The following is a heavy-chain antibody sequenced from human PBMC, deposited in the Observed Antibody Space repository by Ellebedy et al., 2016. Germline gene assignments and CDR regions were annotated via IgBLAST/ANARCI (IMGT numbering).Heavy chain of an antibody. CDR2: ISSSSSTI. D-gene: IGHD6-6*01. V-gene: IGHV3-48*01. CDR3: AGSIAAYAFDY. CDR1: GFTFSSYS. J-gene: IGHJ4*02. Sequence: GGSLRLSXAASGFTFSSYSMNWVRQAPGKGLEWVSYISSSSSTIYYADSVKGRFTISRDNAKNSLYLQMNSLRAEDTAVYYCAGSIAAYAFDYWGQGTLVTVSS.